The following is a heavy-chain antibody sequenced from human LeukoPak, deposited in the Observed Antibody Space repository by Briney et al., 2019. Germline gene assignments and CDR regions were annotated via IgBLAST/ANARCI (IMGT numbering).Heavy chain of an antibody. D-gene: IGHD3-3*01. Sequence: ASVKVSCKASGYTFTSYGISWVRQAPGQGLEWMGWISAYNGNTNYAQKFQGRVTMTRDTSVSTAYMELSRLRSDDTVVYYCASGGPISNFDYLGQGTLVTVSS. CDR3: ASGGPISNFDY. CDR1: GYTFTSYG. J-gene: IGHJ4*02. V-gene: IGHV1-18*01. CDR2: ISAYNGNT.